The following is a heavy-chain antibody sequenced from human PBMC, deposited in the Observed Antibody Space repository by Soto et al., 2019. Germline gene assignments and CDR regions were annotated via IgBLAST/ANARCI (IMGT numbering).Heavy chain of an antibody. CDR2: ISSGGSYI. CDR3: AKAPDGSGSYYYFDY. V-gene: IGHV3-21*04. D-gene: IGHD3-10*01. CDR1: GFTFTDFK. J-gene: IGHJ4*02. Sequence: GGSLRLSCAASGFTFTDFKMIWVRQAPGKGLEWVSFISSGGSYIYYADSVKGRFTISRDNSKNTLYLQMYSLRADDTAVYYCAKAPDGSGSYYYFDYWGQGTLVTVS.